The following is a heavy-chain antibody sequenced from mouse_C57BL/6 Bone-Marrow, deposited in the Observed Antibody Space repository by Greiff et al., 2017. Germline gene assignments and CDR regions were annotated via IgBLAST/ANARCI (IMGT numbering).Heavy chain of an antibody. CDR3: ARCYGYDGYYFDY. CDR1: GYAFTNYL. Sequence: QVQLQQSGAELVRPGTSVKVSCKASGYAFTNYLIEWVKQRPGRGLEWIGRIDPNSGGTKYNEKFKSKATLTVDKPSSTAYMQLSSLTSEDSAVYYCARCYGYDGYYFDYWGQGTTLTVSS. CDR2: IDPNSGGT. J-gene: IGHJ2*01. D-gene: IGHD2-2*01. V-gene: IGHV1-54*01.